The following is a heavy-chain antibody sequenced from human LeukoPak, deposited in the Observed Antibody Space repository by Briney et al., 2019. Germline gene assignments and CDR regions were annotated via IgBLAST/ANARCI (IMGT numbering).Heavy chain of an antibody. Sequence: ASVKVSCKASGGTFSSYAISWVRQAPGQGLEWMGWIIPIFGTANYAQKFQGRVTITADESTSTAYMELSSLRSEDTAVYYCARAETYCSGGSCYWYYYGMDVWGQGTTVTVSS. CDR3: ARAETYCSGGSCYWYYYGMDV. J-gene: IGHJ6*02. D-gene: IGHD2-15*01. CDR1: GGTFSSYA. CDR2: IIPIFGTA. V-gene: IGHV1-69*13.